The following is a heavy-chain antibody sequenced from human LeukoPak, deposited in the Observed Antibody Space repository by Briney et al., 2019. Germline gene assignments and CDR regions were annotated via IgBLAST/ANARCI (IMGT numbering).Heavy chain of an antibody. Sequence: PGGSLRLSCAASGLTIANYWMTWVRQAPGKGPEWVANIKQDGSEKYYVDSVKGRFTISRDNAKNSLYLQMNSLRAEDTAVYYCARERNHYYYDYLDYWGQGTLVTVSS. D-gene: IGHD3-22*01. CDR3: ARERNHYYYDYLDY. J-gene: IGHJ4*02. CDR1: GLTIANYW. CDR2: IKQDGSEK. V-gene: IGHV3-7*01.